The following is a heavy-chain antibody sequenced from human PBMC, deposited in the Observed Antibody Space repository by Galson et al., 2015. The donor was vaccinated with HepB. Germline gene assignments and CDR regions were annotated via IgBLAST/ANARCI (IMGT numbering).Heavy chain of an antibody. V-gene: IGHV3-48*03. CDR3: ARSVYGDYVSHVYTYNGIDV. Sequence: SLRLSCAASGFTFSSYEINWVRQAPGKGLEWISYISISGSTTYYADSVKGRFTISRDNAKNSVYLQMNSLRAEDTAIYYCARSVYGDYVSHVYTYNGIDVWGQGTTVTVSS. CDR1: GFTFSSYE. CDR2: ISISGSTT. D-gene: IGHD4-17*01. J-gene: IGHJ6*02.